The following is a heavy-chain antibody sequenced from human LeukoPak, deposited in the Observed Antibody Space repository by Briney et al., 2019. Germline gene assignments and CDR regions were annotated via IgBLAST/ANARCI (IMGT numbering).Heavy chain of an antibody. CDR1: GYSISSGYY. CDR3: ARVQYSSSSGYGYYYYYYMDV. D-gene: IGHD6-6*01. Sequence: SESLSLTCAVSGYSISSGYYWGWIRQPPGKGLEWIGSIYHIGSTYYNPSLKSRVTISVNTSKNQFSLKLSSVTAADPAVYYCARVQYSSSSGYGYYYYYYMDVWGKGTTVTVSS. CDR2: IYHIGST. J-gene: IGHJ6*03. V-gene: IGHV4-38-2*01.